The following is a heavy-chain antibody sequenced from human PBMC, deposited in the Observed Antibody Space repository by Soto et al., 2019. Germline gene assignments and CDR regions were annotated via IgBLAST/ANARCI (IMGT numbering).Heavy chain of an antibody. CDR1: GYTFTTYA. V-gene: IGHV1-3*05. J-gene: IGHJ5*02. CDR2: INAGNGNT. Sequence: QVQLVQSGAEEKKPGASVKVSCKASGYTFTTYAMHWVRQAPGQRLEWMGWINAGNGNTKYSQKFQGRVTITRDTSASTAYMALSSMRSEDTAVYYCARDWGTTTVSLSWFDPWGQGTLVTVSS. CDR3: ARDWGTTTVSLSWFDP. D-gene: IGHD4-17*01.